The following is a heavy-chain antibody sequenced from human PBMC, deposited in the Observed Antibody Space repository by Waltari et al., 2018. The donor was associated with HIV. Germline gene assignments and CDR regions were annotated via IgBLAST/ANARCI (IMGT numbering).Heavy chain of an antibody. V-gene: IGHV4-39*02. CDR2: LYYSGRT. Sequence: QLQLQESGPGLVKPLETLSLTCTVSGGSISGGFSFWGWIRQPPGKGLQWIGNLYYSGRTYYNPSLKVRFTITEDTSKNHFSLRLTSVTAADTAIDYCVAGPDSANSYFPSGGCFWGQGSLVSVSS. CDR3: VAGPDSANSYFPSGGCF. J-gene: IGHJ4*02. D-gene: IGHD3-16*01. CDR1: GGSISGGFSF.